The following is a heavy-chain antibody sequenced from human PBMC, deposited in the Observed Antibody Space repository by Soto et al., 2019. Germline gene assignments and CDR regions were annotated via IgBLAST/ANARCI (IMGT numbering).Heavy chain of an antibody. Sequence: EAQLVESGGGLVQPGGSLRLSCAASGFTFSSYWMSWVRQAPGKGLEWVASIKQDGNEESYVDSVKGRFTISRDNTKNSLFLQMNSLRAEDTAVYYCASWGFIVATNWYFDLWGRGTLVTVSS. CDR3: ASWGFIVATNWYFDL. CDR1: GFTFSSYW. D-gene: IGHD5-12*01. V-gene: IGHV3-7*01. J-gene: IGHJ2*01. CDR2: IKQDGNEE.